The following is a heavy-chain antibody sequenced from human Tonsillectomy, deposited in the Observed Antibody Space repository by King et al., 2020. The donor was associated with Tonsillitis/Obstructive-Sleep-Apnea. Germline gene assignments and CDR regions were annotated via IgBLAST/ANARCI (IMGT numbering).Heavy chain of an antibody. Sequence: VQLVESGGGLVQPGGSLRLSCAASGFTFSSYAMSWVRQAPGKGLEWVSAISGSGGSTYYADSVKGRFTISRDNSKNTLYLQMNSLRAEDTAVYYCAKDPHSYYYDSSGYSDYWGQGTLVTVSS. J-gene: IGHJ4*02. CDR1: GFTFSSYA. V-gene: IGHV3-23*04. CDR2: ISGSGGST. CDR3: AKDPHSYYYDSSGYSDY. D-gene: IGHD3-22*01.